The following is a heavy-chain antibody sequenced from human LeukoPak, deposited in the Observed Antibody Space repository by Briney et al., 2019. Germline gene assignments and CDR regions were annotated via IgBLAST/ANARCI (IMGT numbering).Heavy chain of an antibody. J-gene: IGHJ4*02. CDR3: ARLPRRSPVDY. D-gene: IGHD1-26*01. Sequence: PETLSLTCTVSGGSISSSSYYWGWIRQPPGKGLEWIGSIYYSGSTYYNPSLKSRVTISVDTSKNQFSLKLSSVTAADTAVYYCARLPRRSPVDYWGQGTLVTVSS. V-gene: IGHV4-39*07. CDR2: IYYSGST. CDR1: GGSISSSSYY.